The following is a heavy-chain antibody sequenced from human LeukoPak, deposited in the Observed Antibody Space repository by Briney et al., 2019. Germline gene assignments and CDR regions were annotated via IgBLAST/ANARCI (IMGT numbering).Heavy chain of an antibody. J-gene: IGHJ5*02. CDR2: IYYSGST. CDR1: GGSISSYY. V-gene: IGHV4-59*08. D-gene: IGHD2-15*01. Sequence: SETLSLTCTVSGGSISSYYWSWIRQPPGKGLEWIGYIYYSGSTNYNPSLKSRVTISVDTSKNQFSLKLSSVNAADTAVYYWARHVPYCSGGSCYSRNWFDPWGQGTLVTVSS. CDR3: ARHVPYCSGGSCYSRNWFDP.